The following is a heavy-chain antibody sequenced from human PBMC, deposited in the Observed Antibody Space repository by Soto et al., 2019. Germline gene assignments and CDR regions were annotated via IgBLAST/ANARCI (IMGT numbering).Heavy chain of an antibody. CDR1: GYSFTSYW. CDR2: IYPGDSDT. Sequence: GESLKISCKGSGYSFTSYWIGWVRRMPGKGLEWMGIIYPGDSDTRYSPSFQGQVTISADKSISTAYLQWSSLKASDTAMYYCARQITGGPHYYTGMEVWGQGTTVTVSS. J-gene: IGHJ6*02. CDR3: ARQITGGPHYYTGMEV. V-gene: IGHV5-51*01. D-gene: IGHD3-16*01.